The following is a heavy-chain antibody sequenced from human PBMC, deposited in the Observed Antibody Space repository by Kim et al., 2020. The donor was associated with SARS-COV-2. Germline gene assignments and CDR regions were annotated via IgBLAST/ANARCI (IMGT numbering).Heavy chain of an antibody. CDR3: AKEIVAAAVVDY. J-gene: IGHJ4*02. CDR2: ISADGGST. D-gene: IGHD6-13*01. CDR1: GFTFNDYA. V-gene: IGHV3-43*02. Sequence: GGSLRLSCAASGFTFNDYAMNWVRQAPGKGLEWVSFISADGGSTYYADSVKGRFTISRDNSKNSLYLQMNSLRTEDTALYYCAKEIVAAAVVDYWGQGTLGTVSS.